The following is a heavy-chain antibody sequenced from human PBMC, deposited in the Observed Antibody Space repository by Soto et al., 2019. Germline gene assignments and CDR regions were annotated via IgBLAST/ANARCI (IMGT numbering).Heavy chain of an antibody. V-gene: IGHV1-69*13. CDR2: IIPIFGTA. CDR1: GGTFSSYA. CDR3: ARAGITIFGVVTHYYYGMDV. Sequence: GASVKVSCKASGGTFSSYAISWVRQAPGQGLEWMGGIIPIFGTANYAQKFQGRVTITADESTSTAYMELSSLRPEDTAVYYCARAGITIFGVVTHYYYGMDVWGQGTTVTVSS. J-gene: IGHJ6*02. D-gene: IGHD3-3*01.